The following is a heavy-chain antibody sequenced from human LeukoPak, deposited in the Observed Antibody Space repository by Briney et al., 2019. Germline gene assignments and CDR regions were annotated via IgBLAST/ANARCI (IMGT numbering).Heavy chain of an antibody. CDR3: ARAELRYFDWFPFDY. J-gene: IGHJ4*02. CDR1: GYTFTSYY. CDR2: INPSGGST. D-gene: IGHD3-9*01. V-gene: IGHV1-46*01. Sequence: ASVKVSCKASGYTFTSYYMHWVRQAPGQGLEWMGIINPSGGSTSYAQKFQGRVTMTWDTSTSTVYMELSSLRSEDTAVYYCARAELRYFDWFPFDYWGQGTLVTVSS.